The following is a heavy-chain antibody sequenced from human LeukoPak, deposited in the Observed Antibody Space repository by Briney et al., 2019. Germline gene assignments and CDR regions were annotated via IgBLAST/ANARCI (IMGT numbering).Heavy chain of an antibody. CDR3: ARGYSNYGYAFDI. Sequence: GGSLRLSCAASGFNFGSYSMTWVRQAPGKGLEWVSYISSSGSTICYADSVKGRFTIFGDNARNSLYLQMNILRAGDTAVYYCARGYSNYGYAFDIWGQGTMVTVSS. V-gene: IGHV3-48*03. CDR2: ISSSGSTI. CDR1: GFNFGSYS. D-gene: IGHD4-11*01. J-gene: IGHJ3*02.